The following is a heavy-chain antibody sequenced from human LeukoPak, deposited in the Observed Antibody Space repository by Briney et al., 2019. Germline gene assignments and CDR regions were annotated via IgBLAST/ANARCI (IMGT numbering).Heavy chain of an antibody. CDR3: ARDQLWLKRFDY. CDR2: INHSGST. Sequence: SETLSLTCAVYGGSFSGYYWSWIRQPPGKGLEWIGEINHSGSTNYNPSLKSRVTISEDTSKNQFSLKLNSVTAADTAVYYCARDQLWLKRFDYWGQGTLVTVSS. CDR1: GGSFSGYY. J-gene: IGHJ4*02. V-gene: IGHV4-34*01. D-gene: IGHD5-18*01.